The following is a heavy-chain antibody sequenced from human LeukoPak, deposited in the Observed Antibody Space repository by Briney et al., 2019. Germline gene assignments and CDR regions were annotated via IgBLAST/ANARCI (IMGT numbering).Heavy chain of an antibody. CDR2: VITHFGTA. CDR3: ARERSHVDMFTDYYTYYYYYGMDV. CDR1: GGTFSSYA. D-gene: IGHD3-9*01. Sequence: ASVKFSCKASGGTFSSYAISWVRQAPGQGLQWLGGVITHFGTANYAQTFKGRVTISVDASKNTSYMKLSSVRSADTAVYYCARERSHVDMFTDYYTYYYYYGMDVWGKGTTVTVSS. J-gene: IGHJ6*04. V-gene: IGHV1-69*13.